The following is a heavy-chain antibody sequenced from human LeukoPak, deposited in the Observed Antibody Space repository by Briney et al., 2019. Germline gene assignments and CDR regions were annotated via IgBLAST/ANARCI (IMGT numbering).Heavy chain of an antibody. V-gene: IGHV3-15*01. J-gene: IGHJ4*02. Sequence: GGSLRLSCAASGFTFSSYAMHWVRQAPGKGLEWVGLIKARTDNGATDYAAPVKGRFIISRDDSKNTVYLQMNSLKSEDTAVYFCATGVMGSFGNWGQGTLVTVSS. CDR3: ATGVMGSFGN. CDR2: IKARTDNGAT. CDR1: GFTFSSYA.